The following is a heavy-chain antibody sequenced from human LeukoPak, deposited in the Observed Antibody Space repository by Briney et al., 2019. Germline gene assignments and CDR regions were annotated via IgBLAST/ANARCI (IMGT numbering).Heavy chain of an antibody. CDR2: IYGGGTT. Sequence: PGGSLRLSCAASGFTVSSNSMTWVRQAPGKGLEWVSVIYGGGTTYYADSVKGRFTISRDNSKNTLYLQMNSLRVEDTAVYYCASSSWSRSNWFDPWGQGTLVTVSS. J-gene: IGHJ5*02. D-gene: IGHD6-13*01. CDR1: GFTVSSNS. CDR3: ASSSWSRSNWFDP. V-gene: IGHV3-66*02.